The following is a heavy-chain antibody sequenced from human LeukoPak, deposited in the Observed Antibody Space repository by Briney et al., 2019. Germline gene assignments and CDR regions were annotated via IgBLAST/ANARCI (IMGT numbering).Heavy chain of an antibody. V-gene: IGHV3-23*01. Sequence: GGSLRLSCAASELTFSSYAMNWVRQAPGKGLEWVSGVSGSGGSTYYADSVKGRFTISRDKSTNTVYLQMSSLRAEDTAFYYCAKSVVNSGTYIPFDYWGQGTLVTVSS. CDR1: ELTFSSYA. CDR3: AKSVVNSGTYIPFDY. D-gene: IGHD1-26*01. CDR2: VSGSGGST. J-gene: IGHJ4*02.